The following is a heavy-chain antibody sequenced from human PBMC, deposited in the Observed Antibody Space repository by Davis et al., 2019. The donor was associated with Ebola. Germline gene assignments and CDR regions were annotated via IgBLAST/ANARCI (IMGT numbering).Heavy chain of an antibody. Sequence: ASVKVSCKASGYRFTTYGMHWVRQAPGQGLQWMEWINFNTGSPTYAQGFTGRFVFSFDTSVSTAYLQISSLKAEDSAIYYCARSSYSWYFSGMDVWGKGTTVTVSS. CDR1: GYRFTTYG. D-gene: IGHD6-13*01. V-gene: IGHV7-4-1*02. CDR2: INFNTGSP. J-gene: IGHJ6*04. CDR3: ARSSYSWYFSGMDV.